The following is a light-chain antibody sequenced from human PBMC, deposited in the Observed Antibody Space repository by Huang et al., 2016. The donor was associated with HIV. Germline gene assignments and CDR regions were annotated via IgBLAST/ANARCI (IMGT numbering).Light chain of an antibody. Sequence: EIVLTQSPGTLSLSPGERATLSCRARQSVSSSYLAWYQQKPGQAPRILIYGASSRATGIPDRVSGSGSGTDFTLTISRLEPEDFAVYYCQQYGSSPRTFGQGTKVEIK. J-gene: IGKJ1*01. V-gene: IGKV3-20*01. CDR3: QQYGSSPRT. CDR2: GAS. CDR1: QSVSSSY.